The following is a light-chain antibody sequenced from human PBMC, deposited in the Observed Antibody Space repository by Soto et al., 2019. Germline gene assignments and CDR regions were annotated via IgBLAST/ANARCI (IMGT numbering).Light chain of an antibody. CDR1: QGISNF. CDR3: QKYNRAPRT. Sequence: DIQLTQSPSSLSASVGARVTITCRAGQGISNFLAWYQQKPGKVPQLLIYDASTLQSGVPSRFSGSGSGTDFTLTISSLQPEDVATYYCQKYNRAPRTFGQGTKVEIK. J-gene: IGKJ1*01. CDR2: DAS. V-gene: IGKV1-27*01.